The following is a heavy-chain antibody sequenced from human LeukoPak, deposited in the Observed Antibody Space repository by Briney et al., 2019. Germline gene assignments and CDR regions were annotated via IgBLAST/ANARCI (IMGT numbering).Heavy chain of an antibody. CDR2: ITSDGVKT. J-gene: IGHJ2*01. D-gene: IGHD2-2*03. Sequence: GGSRRLSCAASGFSFSSYSMHWVRQAPGKGLEYVAAITSDGVKTYYANSVKGRFTISRDNSKNTLYLQLGSLRAEYMAIYYCARDGFGSTGYFDLWGRGTLVTVSS. V-gene: IGHV3-64*01. CDR1: GFSFSSYS. CDR3: ARDGFGSTGYFDL.